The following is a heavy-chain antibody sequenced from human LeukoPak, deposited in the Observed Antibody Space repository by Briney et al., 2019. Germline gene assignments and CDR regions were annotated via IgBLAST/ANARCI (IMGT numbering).Heavy chain of an antibody. V-gene: IGHV3-30*14. CDR2: ISYDGSNK. D-gene: IGHD3-22*01. CDR3: ARDATYYYDSSGYYRY. CDR1: GFTFRTYS. Sequence: GRSLRLSCAASGFTFRTYSMHWVRQAPGKGLEWVAVISYDGSNKYYADSVKGRFTISRDNSKNTLYLQMNNLRAEDTAVYYCARDATYYYDSSGYYRYWGQGTLVTVSS. J-gene: IGHJ4*02.